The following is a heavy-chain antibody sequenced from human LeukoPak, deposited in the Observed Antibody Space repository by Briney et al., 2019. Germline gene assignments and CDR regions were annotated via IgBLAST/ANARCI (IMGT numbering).Heavy chain of an antibody. CDR2: INHRGST. V-gene: IGHV4-34*01. J-gene: IGHJ4*02. Sequence: PSETLSLTCAVYGGSFSDNFWSWIRQSPGKGLEWIGEINHRGSTTYNPSPMSRVTISVDTSKNQFSLRLSSVTAADTAVYYCARLHDSSPYYFDYWGQGTLVTVSS. CDR1: GGSFSDNF. D-gene: IGHD2-21*02. CDR3: ARLHDSSPYYFDY.